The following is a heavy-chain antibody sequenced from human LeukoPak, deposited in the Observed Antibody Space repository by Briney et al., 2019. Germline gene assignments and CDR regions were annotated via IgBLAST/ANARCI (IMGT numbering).Heavy chain of an antibody. Sequence: SETLSLTCTVPGASMSRYYWSWIRQPPGKGLEWIGHIYYSGSTNYNPSLKNRVSISVDTSRDQFSLKLSSVTAADTAVYYCARAGRDYSTSSLDYWGQGTLVTVSS. CDR1: GASMSRYY. D-gene: IGHD6-6*01. V-gene: IGHV4-59*01. J-gene: IGHJ4*02. CDR3: ARAGRDYSTSSLDY. CDR2: IYYSGST.